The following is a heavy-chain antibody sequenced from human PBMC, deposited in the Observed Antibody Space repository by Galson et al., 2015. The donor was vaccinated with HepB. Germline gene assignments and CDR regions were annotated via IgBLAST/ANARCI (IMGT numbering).Heavy chain of an antibody. J-gene: IGHJ5*02. CDR1: GFIFNNYY. D-gene: IGHD3-10*01. CDR2: IKQDGTDA. Sequence: LRLSCAASGFIFNNYYISWVRQAPGKGLEWVANIKQDGTDAYYVDSVKGRFTISRDNARNSLFLQMNNLRVEDTAVYFCARFGEEGSWGQGTLVTVSS. CDR3: ARFGEEGS. V-gene: IGHV3-7*03.